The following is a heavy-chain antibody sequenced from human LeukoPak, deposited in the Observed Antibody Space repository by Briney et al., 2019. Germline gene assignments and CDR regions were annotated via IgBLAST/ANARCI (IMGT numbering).Heavy chain of an antibody. CDR1: GFTFSSYC. D-gene: IGHD6-13*01. CDR3: AKMAGIAAAEADY. J-gene: IGHJ4*02. Sequence: GGCLRPSSAAAGFTFSSYCQHRVRPAPGQGRGGGAVIWYDGSNKHYADSVKGRFTISRDNSKNTLYLQMNSLRAEDTAVYYCAKMAGIAAAEADYWGQGTLVTVCS. CDR2: IWYDGSNK. V-gene: IGHV3-33*06.